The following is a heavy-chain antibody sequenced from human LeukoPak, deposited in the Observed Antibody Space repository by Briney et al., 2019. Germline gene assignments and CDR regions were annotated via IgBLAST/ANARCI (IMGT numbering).Heavy chain of an antibody. J-gene: IGHJ4*02. D-gene: IGHD6-19*01. CDR3: ARDLSAAFDF. CDR2: LVYDERS. Sequence: GRTLRLSCAASGFPFSSYGMHWVRQAPGKGLEWVARLVYDERSDYANSVKGRFSISRDNSKNTLFLDMSDLRVEDTAVYYCARDLSAAFDFWGQGVLVTVSS. CDR1: GFPFSSYG. V-gene: IGHV3-33*05.